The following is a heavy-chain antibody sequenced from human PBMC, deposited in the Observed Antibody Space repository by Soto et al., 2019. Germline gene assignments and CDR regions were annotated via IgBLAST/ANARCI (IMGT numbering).Heavy chain of an antibody. V-gene: IGHV3-23*01. CDR3: VRERKGSFDP. Sequence: LRLSCVASGFRFSPYDMNWVRQAPGKGLEWVAGLTCSGDDTYYADSVKGRFTITRVNSKNILYLQMNNMRVDYTALYYCVRERKGSFDPWGQGTLVTVSS. J-gene: IGHJ5*02. CDR2: LTCSGDDT. CDR1: GFRFSPYD.